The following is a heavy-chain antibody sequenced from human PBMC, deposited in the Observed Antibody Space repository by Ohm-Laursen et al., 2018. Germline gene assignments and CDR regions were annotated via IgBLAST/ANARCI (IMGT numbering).Heavy chain of an antibody. J-gene: IGHJ5*02. CDR1: GLTLKSYS. Sequence: SLRLSCAASGLTLKSYSMNWVRQAPGKGLEWVSSISFSGSHIYYADSVKGRFTISRDNAKTTLYLQMNSLRAEDTAVYYCARAPNFYGSGRSPFDPWGQGTLVTVSS. CDR3: ARAPNFYGSGRSPFDP. D-gene: IGHD3-10*01. CDR2: ISFSGSHI. V-gene: IGHV3-21*01.